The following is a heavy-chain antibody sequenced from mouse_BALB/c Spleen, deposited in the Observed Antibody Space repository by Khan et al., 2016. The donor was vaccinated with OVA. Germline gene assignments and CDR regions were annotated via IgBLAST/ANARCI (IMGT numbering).Heavy chain of an antibody. CDR1: GSSLTRYG. V-gene: IGHV2-9*02. J-gene: IGHJ2*01. D-gene: IGHD1-2*01. Sequence: VTLVESGPGLVAPSQSLSITCTVYGSSLTRYGVHWVRQPPGKGLEWLGLIWAGGSKNYNWALMSRLRLSRDTSKNQFFLQLNSVTTEDTATYYCARTARIKYWGQGTTLTVSS. CDR3: ARTARIKY. CDR2: IWAGGSK.